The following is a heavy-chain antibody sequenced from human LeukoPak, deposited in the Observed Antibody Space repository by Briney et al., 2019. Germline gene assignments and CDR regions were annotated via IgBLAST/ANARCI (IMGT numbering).Heavy chain of an antibody. Sequence: RQSPXXGLEWIGYTHYTGETNYNPSLKSRLTMSVDTSNNQVYLRLSSVTAADTAVYYCGRNLGSGSDHWGQGTLVTVSS. V-gene: IGHV4-59*01. D-gene: IGHD3-10*01. J-gene: IGHJ4*02. CDR3: GRNLGSGSDH. CDR2: THYTGET.